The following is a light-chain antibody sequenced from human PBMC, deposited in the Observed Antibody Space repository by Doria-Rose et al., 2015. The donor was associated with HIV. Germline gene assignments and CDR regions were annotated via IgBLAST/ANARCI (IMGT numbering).Light chain of an antibody. CDR2: GNT. CDR3: QSYDSRLSVYV. J-gene: IGLJ1*01. CDR1: SSNIGAGFD. Sequence: QSVLTQPPSVSGAPGQRVAISYTGSSSNIGAGFDVNWYQQFPRTAPKLLIHGNTNRPSGVPDRFSGSKSGTSASLAISGLRAEDEADYYCQSYDSRLSVYVFGTGTKVTVL. V-gene: IGLV1-40*01.